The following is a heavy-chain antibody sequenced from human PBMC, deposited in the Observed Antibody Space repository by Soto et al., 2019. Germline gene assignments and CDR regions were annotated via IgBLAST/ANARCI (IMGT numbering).Heavy chain of an antibody. Sequence: GASVKVSCKASGYTFTGYYMHWVRQAPGQGLEWMGWINPNSGGTNYAQKFQGWVTMTRDTSISTAYMELSRLRSDDTAVYYCARDITLGELSYDYWGQGTLVTVS. J-gene: IGHJ4*02. CDR2: INPNSGGT. CDR1: GYTFTGYY. CDR3: ARDITLGELSYDY. D-gene: IGHD3-16*02. V-gene: IGHV1-2*04.